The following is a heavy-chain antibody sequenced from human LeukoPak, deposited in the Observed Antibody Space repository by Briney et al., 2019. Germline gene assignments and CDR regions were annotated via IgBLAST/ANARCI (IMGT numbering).Heavy chain of an antibody. J-gene: IGHJ4*02. V-gene: IGHV4-34*01. CDR2: INHSGST. CDR1: GGSFSGYY. Sequence: PSETLSLTCAVYGGSFSGYYWSWIRQPPGKGLEWIGEINHSGSTNYNPSLKIRVTISVDTSKNQFSLKLSSVTAADTAVYYCARFSWLRQSYYFDYWGQGTLVTVSS. D-gene: IGHD5-12*01. CDR3: ARFSWLRQSYYFDY.